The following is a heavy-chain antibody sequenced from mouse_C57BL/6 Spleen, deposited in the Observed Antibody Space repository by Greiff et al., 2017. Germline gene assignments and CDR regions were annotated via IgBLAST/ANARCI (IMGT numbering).Heavy chain of an antibody. D-gene: IGHD3-1*01. CDR3: ARDRGDYFDY. Sequence: EVQLQESGPGLMKPSQSLSLTCSVTGYSITSGYYWNWIRQFPGNKLEWMGYISYDGSNNYNPSLKNRISITRDTSKNQFFLKLNSVTTEDTATYYCARDRGDYFDYWGQGTTLTVSS. CDR1: GYSITSGYY. J-gene: IGHJ2*01. CDR2: ISYDGSN. V-gene: IGHV3-6*01.